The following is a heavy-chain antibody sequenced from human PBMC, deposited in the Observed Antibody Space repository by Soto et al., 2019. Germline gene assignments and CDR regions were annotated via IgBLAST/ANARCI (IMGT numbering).Heavy chain of an antibody. CDR2: IKQDGGEK. D-gene: IGHD6-13*01. J-gene: IGHJ5*02. CDR3: SRRYSSSWSGFDP. V-gene: IGHV3-7*01. Sequence: PGGSLRLSCAASGVTFSSYWMSWVRQAPGKGLEWVANIKQDGGEKYYVDSVKCRFTISRDNAKNSLYLQMNSLSVEDTALYYCSRRYSSSWSGFDPWGQGTLVTVSS. CDR1: GVTFSSYW.